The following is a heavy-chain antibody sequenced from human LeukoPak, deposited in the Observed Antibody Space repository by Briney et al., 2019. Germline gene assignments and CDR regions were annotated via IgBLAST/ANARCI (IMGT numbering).Heavy chain of an antibody. Sequence: GGSLRLSCAASGFTFSSYAMSWVRQAPGKGLEWVSAISGSGGSTYYADSVKGRFTISRDNSKNTLYLQMNSLRAEDTAVYYCAKDRAYDILTGYRPDAFDIWGQGTMVTVSS. CDR1: GFTFSSYA. CDR2: ISGSGGST. CDR3: AKDRAYDILTGYRPDAFDI. J-gene: IGHJ3*02. D-gene: IGHD3-9*01. V-gene: IGHV3-23*01.